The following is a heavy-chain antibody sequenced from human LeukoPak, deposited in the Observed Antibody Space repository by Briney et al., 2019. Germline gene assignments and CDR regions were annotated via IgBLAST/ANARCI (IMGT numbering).Heavy chain of an antibody. CDR2: IYYTGII. D-gene: IGHD3-10*01. Sequence: SETLSLTCTVSGGSISSAGYFWNWIRQYPGKGLEWIGYIYYTGIIYYNPSLKSRVTISVDTSKNQFSLKLSSVTAADTAVYYCARNYYYGVDYWGQGTLVTVSS. CDR3: ARNYYYGVDY. V-gene: IGHV4-31*03. J-gene: IGHJ4*02. CDR1: GGSISSAGYF.